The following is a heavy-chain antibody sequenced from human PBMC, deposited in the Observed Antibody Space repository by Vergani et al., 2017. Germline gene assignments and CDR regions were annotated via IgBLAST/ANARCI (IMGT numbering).Heavy chain of an antibody. CDR3: ARDPEIVVVPAAMFDP. J-gene: IGHJ5*02. D-gene: IGHD2-2*01. CDR2: ISSSSSYI. Sequence: VQLVESGGGVVQPGRSLRLSCAASGFTFSSYSMNWVRQAPGKGLEWVSSISSSSSYIYYADSVKGRFTISRDNAKNSLYLQMNSLRAEDTAVYYCARDPEIVVVPAAMFDPWGQGTLVTVSS. CDR1: GFTFSSYS. V-gene: IGHV3-21*01.